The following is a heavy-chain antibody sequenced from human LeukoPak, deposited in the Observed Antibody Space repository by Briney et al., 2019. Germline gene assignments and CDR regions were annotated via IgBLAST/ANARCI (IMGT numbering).Heavy chain of an antibody. CDR2: IIPIFGIA. J-gene: IGHJ5*02. Sequence: SSAKVSCKASGGTFSSYAISWVRQAPGQGLEWMGRIIPIFGIANYAQKFQGRVTITADKSTSTAYMELSSLRSEDTAVYYCARDGAKSTTGTRRLFRFDPWGQGTLVTVSS. CDR1: GGTFSSYA. V-gene: IGHV1-69*04. CDR3: ARDGAKSTTGTRRLFRFDP. D-gene: IGHD1-1*01.